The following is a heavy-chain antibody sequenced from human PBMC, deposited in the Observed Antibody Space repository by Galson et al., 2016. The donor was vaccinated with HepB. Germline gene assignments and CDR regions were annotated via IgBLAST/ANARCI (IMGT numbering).Heavy chain of an antibody. Sequence: SLRLSCAASGFTFTNFAMNWVRQAPGKGLEWVSSIRVGGGGTSYADSVKGRFTISRDNSKNTLSLQMNSLRDEGTAVYYCLREPFDYWGQGALVTVSS. CDR3: LREPFDY. V-gene: IGHV3-23*01. J-gene: IGHJ4*02. CDR2: IRVGGGGT. CDR1: GFTFTNFA.